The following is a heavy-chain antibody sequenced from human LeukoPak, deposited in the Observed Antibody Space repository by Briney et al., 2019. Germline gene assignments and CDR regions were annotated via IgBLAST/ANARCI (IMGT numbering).Heavy chain of an antibody. D-gene: IGHD6-19*01. CDR3: ARERYSSGWYNHYFDY. J-gene: IGHJ4*02. CDR2: IYYSGST. CDR1: GGSISSGDYY. V-gene: IGHV4-30-4*08. Sequence: SQTLSLTCTVSGGSISSGDYYWSWICQPPGKGLEWIGYIYYSGSTYYNPSLKSRVTISVDTSKNQFSLKLSSVTAADTAVYYCARERYSSGWYNHYFDYWGQGTLVTVSS.